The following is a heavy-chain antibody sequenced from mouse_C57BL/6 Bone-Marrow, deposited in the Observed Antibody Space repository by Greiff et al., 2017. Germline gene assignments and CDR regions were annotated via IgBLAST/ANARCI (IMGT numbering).Heavy chain of an antibody. D-gene: IGHD1-1*01. Sequence: QVQLQQPGTELVKPGASVKLSCKASGYTFTSYWMHWVKQRPGQGLEWIGNINPSNGGTNYNEKFKSKDTLTVDKSSSTAYMQLSSLTSEDSAVYYCARRITTVVAPYYFDYWGQGTSLTVSS. V-gene: IGHV1-53*01. CDR2: INPSNGGT. CDR3: ARRITTVVAPYYFDY. CDR1: GYTFTSYW. J-gene: IGHJ2*02.